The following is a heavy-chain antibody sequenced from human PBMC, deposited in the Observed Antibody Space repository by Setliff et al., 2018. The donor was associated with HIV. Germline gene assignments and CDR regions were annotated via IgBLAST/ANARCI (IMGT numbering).Heavy chain of an antibody. CDR3: AKVPRMTSNYYYYYGLDF. Sequence: GASVKVSCKASGYNLSSHGIHWVRQAPGQSLEWMGWISAGNGNTKYSQKFQGRVTISRDTSANTAYMQLSGLNFEDTAVYFCAKVPRMTSNYYYYYGLDFWGQGPRSPSP. J-gene: IGHJ6*02. CDR2: ISAGNGNT. CDR1: GYNLSSHG. D-gene: IGHD2-21*02. V-gene: IGHV1-3*01.